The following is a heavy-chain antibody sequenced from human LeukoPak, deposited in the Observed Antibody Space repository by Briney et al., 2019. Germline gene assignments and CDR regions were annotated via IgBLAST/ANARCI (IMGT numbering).Heavy chain of an antibody. Sequence: SETLSLTCTVSGGSISSSSYCWGWIRQPPGKGLEWIGSIYYSGSTYYNPSLKSRVTISVDTSKNQFSLKLSSVTAADTAVYYCAGLNRYGDDSDYWGQGTLVTVSS. J-gene: IGHJ4*02. CDR2: IYYSGST. D-gene: IGHD4-17*01. CDR3: AGLNRYGDDSDY. CDR1: GGSISSSSYC. V-gene: IGHV4-39*01.